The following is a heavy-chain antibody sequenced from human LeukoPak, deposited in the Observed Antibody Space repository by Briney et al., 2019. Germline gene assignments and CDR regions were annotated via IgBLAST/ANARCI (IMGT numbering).Heavy chain of an antibody. V-gene: IGHV4-30-2*01. J-gene: IGHJ3*02. Sequence: PSETLSLTCAVSGGSISSGGYSWSWIRQPPGKGLEWIGYIYHSGSTYYNPSLKSRVTISVDRSKNQFSLKLSSVTAADTAVYYCARTAGSIPDAFDIWGQGTMVTVSS. CDR2: IYHSGST. CDR1: GGSISSGGYS. D-gene: IGHD1-26*01. CDR3: ARTAGSIPDAFDI.